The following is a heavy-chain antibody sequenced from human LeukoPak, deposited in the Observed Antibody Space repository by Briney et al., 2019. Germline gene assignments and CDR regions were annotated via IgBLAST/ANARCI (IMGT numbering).Heavy chain of an antibody. Sequence: QSGGSLRLSCAASGFTFSSYEMNWVRQAPGKGLEWVSYISSSGSTIYYADSVKGRFTISRDNAKNSLYLQMNSLRAEDTAVYYCSRNMGAKGYYYYYGMDVWGQGTTVTVSS. V-gene: IGHV3-48*03. CDR3: SRNMGAKGYYYYYGMDV. CDR2: ISSSGSTI. J-gene: IGHJ6*02. CDR1: GFTFSSYE. D-gene: IGHD1-26*01.